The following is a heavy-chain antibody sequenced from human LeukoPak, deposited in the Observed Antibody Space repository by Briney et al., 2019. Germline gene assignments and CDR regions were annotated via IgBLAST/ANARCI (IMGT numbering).Heavy chain of an antibody. CDR3: ARDAYKRGWYLIS. CDR2: INPKDGTT. CDR1: GYPFTNFY. D-gene: IGHD6-19*01. J-gene: IGHJ5*02. V-gene: IGHV1-46*01. Sequence: ASVKVSCKASGYPFTNFYINWVRQAPGQGLEWVGIINPKDGTTTYAQKFQGRPTMTRDTSTSTVYMELNRLRSDDTAVYYCARDAYKRGWYLISWGQGTLVTVSS.